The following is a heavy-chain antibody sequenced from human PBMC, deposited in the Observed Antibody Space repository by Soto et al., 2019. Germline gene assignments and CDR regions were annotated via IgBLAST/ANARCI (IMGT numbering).Heavy chain of an antibody. CDR2: IYYSGST. V-gene: IGHV4-59*08. D-gene: IGHD5-12*01. CDR1: GGSISSYY. J-gene: IGHJ3*02. CDR3: ARLRLRDAFDI. Sequence: LETLSLTCTVSGGSISSYYWSWIRQPPGKGLEWIGYIYYSGSTNYNPPLKSRVTISVDTSKNQFSLKLSSVTAADTAVYYCARLRLRDAFDIWGQGTMVTVSS.